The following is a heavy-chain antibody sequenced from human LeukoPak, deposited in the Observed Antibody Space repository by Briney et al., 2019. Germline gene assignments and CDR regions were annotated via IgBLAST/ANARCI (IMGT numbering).Heavy chain of an antibody. CDR1: GGPKSLWRYY. J-gene: IGHJ3*02. Sequence: SETLSLTCTVSGGPKSLWRYYWRWIRQHPGKGLEWIGYIYYSGSTYYNPSLKSRVTISVDTSKNQFSLKLSSVTAADTAVYYCARDASVGGYQIGDAFDIGGQGTMVTVSS. V-gene: IGHV4-31*03. D-gene: IGHD5-12*01. CDR2: IYYSGST. CDR3: ARDASVGGYQIGDAFDI.